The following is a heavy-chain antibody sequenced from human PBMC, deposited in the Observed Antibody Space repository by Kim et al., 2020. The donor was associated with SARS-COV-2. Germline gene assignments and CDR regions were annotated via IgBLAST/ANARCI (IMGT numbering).Heavy chain of an antibody. CDR3: ARGSTRYYYYYYGMDV. D-gene: IGHD2-2*01. V-gene: IGHV4-34*13. J-gene: IGHJ6*02. Sequence: SLKIRVTISVDTSKNQFSLKLSSVTAADTAVYYCARGSTRYYYYYYGMDVWGQGTTVTVSS.